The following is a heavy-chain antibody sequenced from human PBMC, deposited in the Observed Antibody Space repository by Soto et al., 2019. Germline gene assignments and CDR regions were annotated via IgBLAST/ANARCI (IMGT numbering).Heavy chain of an antibody. V-gene: IGHV1-3*01. CDR1: GYTFTSYA. J-gene: IGHJ4*02. Sequence: QVQLVQSGAEVKKPGASVKVSCKASGYTFTSYAMHWVRQAPGQRLEWMGWINAGNGNTKYSQKFQGRVTITRDTSASTAYMELSSLRSEDTAVYYCARDVGSAYSSGLPDYWGQGTLVTVSS. D-gene: IGHD6-19*01. CDR2: INAGNGNT. CDR3: ARDVGSAYSSGLPDY.